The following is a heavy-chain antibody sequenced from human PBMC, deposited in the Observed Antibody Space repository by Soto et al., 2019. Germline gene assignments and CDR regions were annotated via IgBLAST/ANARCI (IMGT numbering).Heavy chain of an antibody. CDR3: AREPPNTSLFDC. V-gene: IGHV1-46*01. J-gene: IGHJ4*02. D-gene: IGHD7-27*01. CDR1: GYTFSTYH. Sequence: QVQLVQSGAEVTKPGASVKISCKTSGYTFSTYHMHWVRLAPGQGLEWVGIIKSSGDITLYAQKFEGRFTMSMDTSTSTVYMEVSSLRSEDTAVYYCAREPPNTSLFDCWGQGTQVTVSS. CDR2: IKSSGDIT.